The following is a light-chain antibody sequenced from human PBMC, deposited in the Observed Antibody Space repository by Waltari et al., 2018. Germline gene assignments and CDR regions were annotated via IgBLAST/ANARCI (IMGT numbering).Light chain of an antibody. V-gene: IGKV2-24*01. Sequence: DVVMIQTPLSSPVTFVQPASIPCRSSQSLLHRDGSTYFSWLQQRPGQPPRLLIYKISNRFSGVPDRFSGSGAETDFTLTISRVEPEDVGIYYCMQSTHLPWTFGQGTKVEIK. CDR1: QSLLHRDGSTY. CDR3: MQSTHLPWT. J-gene: IGKJ1*01. CDR2: KIS.